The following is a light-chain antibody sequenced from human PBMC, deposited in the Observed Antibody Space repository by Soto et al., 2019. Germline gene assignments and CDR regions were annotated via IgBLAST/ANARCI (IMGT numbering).Light chain of an antibody. J-gene: IGKJ4*01. CDR3: QQLNSYPIAT. CDR2: AAS. Sequence: SEWTQSPVFLASTVKGQGPLTCPASQDISNFLAWYQQKPGKAPKLLIYAASTLQSGVPSRFSGSGSGREFTLTISSLQPEDFATYHCQQLNSYPIATFGGGTKVDIK. CDR1: QDISNF. V-gene: IGKV1-9*01.